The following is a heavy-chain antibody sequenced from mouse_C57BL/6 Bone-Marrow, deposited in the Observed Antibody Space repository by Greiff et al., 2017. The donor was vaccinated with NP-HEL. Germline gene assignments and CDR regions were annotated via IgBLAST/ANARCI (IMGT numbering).Heavy chain of an antibody. CDR3: AREGSNFEFAY. D-gene: IGHD2-5*01. V-gene: IGHV5-4*01. J-gene: IGHJ3*01. Sequence: VQLKESGGGLVKPGGSLKLSCAASGFTFSSYAMSWVRQTPEKRLEWVATISDGGSYTYYPDNVKGRFTISRDNAKNNLYLQMSHLKSEDTAMYYCAREGSNFEFAYWGQGTLVTVSS. CDR1: GFTFSSYA. CDR2: ISDGGSYT.